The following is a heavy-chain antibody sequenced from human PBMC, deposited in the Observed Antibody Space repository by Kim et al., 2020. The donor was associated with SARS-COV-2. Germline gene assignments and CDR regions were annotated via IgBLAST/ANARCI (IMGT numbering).Heavy chain of an antibody. CDR1: GFTFSSYG. D-gene: IGHD3-22*01. Sequence: GGSLRLSCAASGFTFSSYGMHWVRQAPGKGLEWVAVISYDGSNKYYADSVKGRFTISRDNSKNTLYLQMNSLRAEDTAVYYCAKGEYYYGSSGYYYLLPFDYWGPGALVTVSS. V-gene: IGHV3-30*18. J-gene: IGHJ4*02. CDR2: ISYDGSNK. CDR3: AKGEYYYGSSGYYYLLPFDY.